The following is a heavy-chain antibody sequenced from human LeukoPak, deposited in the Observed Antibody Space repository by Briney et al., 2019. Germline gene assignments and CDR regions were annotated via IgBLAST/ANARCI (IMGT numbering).Heavy chain of an antibody. J-gene: IGHJ4*02. D-gene: IGHD1-7*01. V-gene: IGHV1-24*01. CDR2: FDPEDGET. Sequence: ASVKVSGRASGGTFSSYAISWVRQAPGQGLEWMGGFDPEDGETIYAQKFQGRVTMTEDTSTDTAYMELSSLRSEDTAVYYCATGLARTTSTQDYWGQGTLVTVSS. CDR3: ATGLARTTSTQDY. CDR1: GGTFSSYA.